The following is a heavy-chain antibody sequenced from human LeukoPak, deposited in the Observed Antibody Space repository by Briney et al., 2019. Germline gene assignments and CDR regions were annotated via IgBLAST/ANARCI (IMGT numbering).Heavy chain of an antibody. Sequence: PGGSLRLSCAASGFTFSSYAMHWVRQAPGKGLEWVAVISYDGSNKYYADSVKGRFTISRDNSKNTLYLQMNSLRAEDTAVYYCPRISTEHDFDYWGQGTLVTVSS. CDR1: GFTFSSYA. V-gene: IGHV3-30-3*01. J-gene: IGHJ4*02. CDR2: ISYDGSNK. D-gene: IGHD1-14*01. CDR3: PRISTEHDFDY.